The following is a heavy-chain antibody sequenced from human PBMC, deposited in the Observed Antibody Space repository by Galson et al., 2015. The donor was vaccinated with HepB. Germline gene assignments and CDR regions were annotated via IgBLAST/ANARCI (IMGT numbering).Heavy chain of an antibody. V-gene: IGHV1-2*06. Sequence: SCKASGYTFTDHYTHWVRQAPGQGLEWMGRINPNSGGTNYAQKFQGRVTMTRDTSISTAYMELSRLRSDDTAVYYCATVTVTHLDYWGQGTLVSVSS. CDR2: INPNSGGT. J-gene: IGHJ4*02. CDR1: GYTFTDHY. CDR3: ATVTVTHLDY. D-gene: IGHD4-17*01.